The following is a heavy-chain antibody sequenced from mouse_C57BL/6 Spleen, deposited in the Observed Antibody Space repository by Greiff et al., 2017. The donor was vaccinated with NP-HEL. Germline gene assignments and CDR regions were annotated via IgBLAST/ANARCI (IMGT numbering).Heavy chain of an antibody. J-gene: IGHJ4*01. CDR3: AREGLTGTLYYAMDY. CDR2: INPSNGGT. D-gene: IGHD4-1*01. CDR1: GYTFTSYW. V-gene: IGHV1-53*01. Sequence: VQLQQPGPELVKPGASVKLSCKASGYTFTSYWMHWVKQRPGQGLEWIGNINPSNGGTNYNEKFKSKATLTVDKSSSTAYMQLSSLTSEDSAVYYCAREGLTGTLYYAMDYWGQGTSVTVSS.